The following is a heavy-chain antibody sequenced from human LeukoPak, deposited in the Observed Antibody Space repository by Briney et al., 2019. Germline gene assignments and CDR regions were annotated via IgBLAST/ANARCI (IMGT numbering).Heavy chain of an antibody. CDR3: ARENTLVRGTRNPFDY. Sequence: SQTLSLTCAISGDTVSSNDAAWNWIRQSPSRGIERLGRTFYRSKWYYDSAVSVKSRITINPDTSKNQFSLQLNSVTPEDTAVYYCARENTLVRGTRNPFDYWGRGTLVTVSS. CDR1: GDTVSSNDAA. V-gene: IGHV6-1*01. J-gene: IGHJ4*02. D-gene: IGHD3-10*01. CDR2: TFYRSKWYY.